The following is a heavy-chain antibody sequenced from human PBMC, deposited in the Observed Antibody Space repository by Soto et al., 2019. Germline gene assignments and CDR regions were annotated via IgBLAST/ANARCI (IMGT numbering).Heavy chain of an antibody. D-gene: IGHD1-26*01. CDR1: GASISYGNYA. CDR2: INHLETT. J-gene: IGHJ4*02. V-gene: IGHV4-30-2*01. CDR3: ARGGGSDSFDY. Sequence: LSLTCTVSGASISYGNYAWSWIRQTPGKGLEWIGYINHLETTFYNPSFESRLTLSIDRAKNQFSLNLNSMSAADRAVYFCARGGGSDSFDYWGQGILVTVSS.